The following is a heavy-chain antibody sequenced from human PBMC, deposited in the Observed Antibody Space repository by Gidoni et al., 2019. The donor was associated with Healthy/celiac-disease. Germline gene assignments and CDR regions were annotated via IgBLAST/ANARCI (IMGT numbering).Heavy chain of an antibody. J-gene: IGHJ4*02. V-gene: IGHV3-66*02. CDR1: GFPVSSNY. CDR3: ARGYSSGWYDGDY. Sequence: EVQLVESGGGLVQPGGSLRLSCAASGFPVSSNYMSWVRQAPGKGLEWVSVIYSGGSTYYADSVKGRFTISRDNSKNTLYLQMNSPRAEDTAVYYCARGYSSGWYDGDYWGQGTLVTVSS. D-gene: IGHD6-19*01. CDR2: IYSGGST.